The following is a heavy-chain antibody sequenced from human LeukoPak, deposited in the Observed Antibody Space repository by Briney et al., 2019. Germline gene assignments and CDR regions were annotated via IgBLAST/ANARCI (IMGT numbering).Heavy chain of an antibody. D-gene: IGHD4-17*01. V-gene: IGHV3-23*01. CDR1: GFTLRSYV. Sequence: GGSLRLSCVASGFTLRSYVMNWVRQTPGQELEWVSIISGSGDSTFYADSVKGRFTISRVNSKNTLYLQMNSLRAEDTAVYYCAKENYGDSTGGRFQHWGQGTLVTVSS. CDR3: AKENYGDSTGGRFQH. J-gene: IGHJ1*01. CDR2: ISGSGDST.